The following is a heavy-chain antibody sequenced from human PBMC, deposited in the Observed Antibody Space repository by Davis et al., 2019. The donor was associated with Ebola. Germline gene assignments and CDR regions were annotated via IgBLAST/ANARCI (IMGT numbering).Heavy chain of an antibody. J-gene: IGHJ4*02. V-gene: IGHV3-15*01. CDR2: IKRIVDGGTT. CDR3: VRHGQMSF. Sequence: PGGSLRLSCAASGFTFNNAWMSWVRQAPGKGLEWVGRIKRIVDGGTTDYAEPVKGRFTISRDDSENTLDLQMNSLKTEDTAIYYCVRHGQMSFWGQGTLVTVSS. CDR1: GFTFNNAW. D-gene: IGHD5-24*01.